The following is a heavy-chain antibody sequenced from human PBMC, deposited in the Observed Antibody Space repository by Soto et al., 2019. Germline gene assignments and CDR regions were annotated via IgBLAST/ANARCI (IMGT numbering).Heavy chain of an antibody. CDR1: GGTFSSYA. J-gene: IGHJ6*02. CDR2: IIPIFGTA. CDR3: ARGQGGIPNYYYYDMDV. D-gene: IGHD5-18*01. Sequence: ASVKVSCKASGGTFSSYAISWVRQAPGQGLEWMGGIIPIFGTANYAQKFQGRVTITADESTSTAYMELSSLRSEDTAVYYCARGQGGIPNYYYYDMDVWGQGTTVTVSS. V-gene: IGHV1-69*13.